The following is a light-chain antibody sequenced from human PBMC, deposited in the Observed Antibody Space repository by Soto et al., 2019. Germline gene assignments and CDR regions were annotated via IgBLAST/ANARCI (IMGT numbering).Light chain of an antibody. CDR3: QQSHSTPRA. Sequence: DIQMTQSPSSLSASVGARVPITCRASQSISRFLHWYQQKPGKAPKVLIYAASSLQSGVPSRFSGSGSGTDFTLTISSLHPEDFATYYCQQSHSTPRAFGGGTKVDNK. V-gene: IGKV1-39*01. CDR2: AAS. J-gene: IGKJ4*01. CDR1: QSISRF.